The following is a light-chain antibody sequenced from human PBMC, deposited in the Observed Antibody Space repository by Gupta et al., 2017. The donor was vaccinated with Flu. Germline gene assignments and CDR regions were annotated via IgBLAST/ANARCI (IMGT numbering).Light chain of an antibody. V-gene: IGLV2-23*01. J-gene: IGLJ1*01. CDR1: SSDVGSYNL. CDR2: EGS. Sequence: QSALTQPASASGSPGQSITISCTGTSSDVGSYNLVSWYQQHPGKAPKLMIDEGSQRPSGVSNLSAANNSGTTAFITISGVQADDEAYYYWWLYAGSSTVVFGTGTKLTVL. CDR3: WLYAGSSTVV.